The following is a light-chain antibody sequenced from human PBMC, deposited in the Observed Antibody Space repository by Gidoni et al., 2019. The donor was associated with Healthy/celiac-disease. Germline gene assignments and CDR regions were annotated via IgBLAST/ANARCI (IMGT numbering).Light chain of an antibody. V-gene: IGLV2-8*01. CDR3: SSYAGSNNWV. CDR1: SSDVGGYTY. J-gene: IGLJ3*02. Sequence: SAMTQPPYASGSPGQSVTISCTGTSSDVGGYTYVSWYQQPPGKAPKLMIYEVSKRPSGVPDRFSGSKSGNTASLTVSGLQAEDEADYYCSSYAGSNNWVFGGGTKLTVL. CDR2: EVS.